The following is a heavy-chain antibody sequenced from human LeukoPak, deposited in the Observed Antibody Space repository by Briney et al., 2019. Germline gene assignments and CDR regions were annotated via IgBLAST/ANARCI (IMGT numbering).Heavy chain of an antibody. D-gene: IGHD2-2*01. CDR2: IDPNDGDT. CDR3: ARANFLYCSSSTCLFDY. Sequence: ASVKVSCKASGYTFTDCYMHWVRQAPGQGFEWMGWIDPNDGDTNYAQKFQGRVTMTRDTSISTAHMEVSRLRSHDTAVYYCARANFLYCSSSTCLFDYWGQGTLVTVSS. V-gene: IGHV1-2*02. J-gene: IGHJ4*02. CDR1: GYTFTDCY.